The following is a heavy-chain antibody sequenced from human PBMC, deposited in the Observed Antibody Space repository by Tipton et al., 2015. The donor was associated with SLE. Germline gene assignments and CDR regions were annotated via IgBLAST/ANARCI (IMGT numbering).Heavy chain of an antibody. CDR3: ARMIVVVSHAFDI. D-gene: IGHD3-22*01. CDR2: IYYSGST. CDR1: GGSISSSSYY. Sequence: TLSLTCTVSGGSISSSSYYWGWIRQPPGKGLEWIGSIYYSGSTYYNPSLKSRVTISVDTSKNQFSLKLSSVTAADTAVYYCARMIVVVSHAFDIWGQGTMVTVSS. V-gene: IGHV4-39*07. J-gene: IGHJ3*02.